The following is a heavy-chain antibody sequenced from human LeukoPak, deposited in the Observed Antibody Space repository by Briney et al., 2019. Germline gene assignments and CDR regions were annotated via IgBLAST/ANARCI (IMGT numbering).Heavy chain of an antibody. CDR3: AKGQGGSWSQTFY. CDR1: GFTFSSYA. CDR2: ISGSVGST. Sequence: GGALRLSCAASGFTFSSYAMSWVRQTPGKGLEWLSTISGSVGSTYYAESVKGRFTISRDNSKNTLYLQMNSLRAEDTAIYYCAKGQGGSWSQTFYWGQGTLVTVSS. V-gene: IGHV3-23*01. J-gene: IGHJ4*02. D-gene: IGHD1-26*01.